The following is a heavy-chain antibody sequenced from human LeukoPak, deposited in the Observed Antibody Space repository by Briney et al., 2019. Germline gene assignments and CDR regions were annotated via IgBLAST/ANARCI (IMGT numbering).Heavy chain of an antibody. J-gene: IGHJ4*02. CDR3: ARDQRVTGRPDIDY. V-gene: IGHV3-74*03. Sequence: GGSLRLSCAASGFTFRNHWMHWVRQTPGKGLVWVSRISSDGSSTTYADPVKGRFTISRDNAKNTLYLQMNNLRAEDTAMYYCARDQRVTGRPDIDYWGQGTLVIVSS. CDR2: ISSDGSST. D-gene: IGHD6-6*01. CDR1: GFTFRNHW.